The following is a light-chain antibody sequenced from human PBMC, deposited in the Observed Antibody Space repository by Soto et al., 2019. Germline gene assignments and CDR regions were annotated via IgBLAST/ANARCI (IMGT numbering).Light chain of an antibody. CDR2: DVS. Sequence: QSALTHPRSVSGSPGQSVTISCTGTSSNVGAYNYVSWYQQYPGKGPRLMIYDVSKWPSGVPDRFSGSKSGNTASLTISGLQAEDEADYYCCSYAGNSLWVFGGGTQLTVL. V-gene: IGLV2-11*01. CDR1: SSNVGAYNY. J-gene: IGLJ3*02. CDR3: CSYAGNSLWV.